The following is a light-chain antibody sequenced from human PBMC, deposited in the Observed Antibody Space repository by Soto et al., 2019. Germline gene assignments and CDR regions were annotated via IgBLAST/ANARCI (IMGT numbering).Light chain of an antibody. CDR3: QPYGSSPYT. CDR1: QSVTSSN. V-gene: IGKV3-20*01. J-gene: IGKJ2*01. CDR2: GAS. Sequence: EIVLTQSPGTLSLSPGARASLSCRASQSVTSSNLAWCQQKPGQAPRLLIYGASSRATGIPDRFSGSGSGTDFALTISGLEPEDYAVYYCQPYGSSPYTFGQGTNVEIK.